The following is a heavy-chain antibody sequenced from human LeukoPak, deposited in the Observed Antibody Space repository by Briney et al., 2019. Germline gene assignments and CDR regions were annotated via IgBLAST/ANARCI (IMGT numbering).Heavy chain of an antibody. CDR2: INPNSGGT. Sequence: ASAKVSCKASGYTFTGYYMHWVRQAPGQGLEWMGWINPNSGGTNYAQKFQGRVTMTRDTSISTAYMELSRLRSDDTAVYYCANFVVIPAAMYRVAYWGQGTLVTVSS. CDR3: ANFVVIPAAMYRVAY. D-gene: IGHD2-2*01. J-gene: IGHJ4*02. V-gene: IGHV1-2*02. CDR1: GYTFTGYY.